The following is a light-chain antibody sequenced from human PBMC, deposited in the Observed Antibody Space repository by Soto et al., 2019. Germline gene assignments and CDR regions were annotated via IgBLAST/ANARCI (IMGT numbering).Light chain of an antibody. Sequence: QSALTQPASVSGSPGQSITISCTGTSSDVGGYNYVSWYQQHPGKAPKLMIYEVSNRPSGVSNRFSASKSGNTASLTISGLQAEDEAYYYCSSYTSSRTLVFGGGTQVTVL. V-gene: IGLV2-14*01. CDR3: SSYTSSRTLV. CDR1: SSDVGGYNY. CDR2: EVS. J-gene: IGLJ3*02.